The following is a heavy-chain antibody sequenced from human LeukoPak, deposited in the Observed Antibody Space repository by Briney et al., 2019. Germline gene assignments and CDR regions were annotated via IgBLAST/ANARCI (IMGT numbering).Heavy chain of an antibody. CDR2: INPYSGGT. D-gene: IGHD4-17*01. CDR3: ARAPVTTGPYYYYMDV. V-gene: IGHV1-2*02. CDR1: GYTFTDYY. J-gene: IGHJ6*03. Sequence: ASVKVSCKASGYTFTDYYMHWVRQAPGQGLEWMGWINPYSGGTNYEQKFQGRVTMTRDTSISTAYMEVSRVRSEDTAVYYCARAPVTTGPYYYYMDVWGKGTTVTVSS.